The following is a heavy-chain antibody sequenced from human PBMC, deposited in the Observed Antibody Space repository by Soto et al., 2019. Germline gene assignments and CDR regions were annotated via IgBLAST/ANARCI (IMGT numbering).Heavy chain of an antibody. D-gene: IGHD2-8*01. CDR1: GGSISSYY. CDR3: ARDRPSGWGLKDWEFGRGNNGAFDI. CDR2: IYYSGST. J-gene: IGHJ3*02. Sequence: SETLSLTCTVSGGSISSYYWSWIRQPPGKGLEWIGYIYYSGSTNYNPSLKSRVTISVDTSKNQFSLKLSSVTAADTAVYYCARDRPSGWGLKDWEFGRGNNGAFDIWGQGTMVTVSS. V-gene: IGHV4-59*01.